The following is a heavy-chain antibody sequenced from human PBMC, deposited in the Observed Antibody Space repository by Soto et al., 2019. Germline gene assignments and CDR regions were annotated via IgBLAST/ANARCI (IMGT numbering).Heavy chain of an antibody. V-gene: IGHV4-39*01. CDR2: VYYGGAIFYSGNI. CDR3: VRYDRINMKPYSPEGFHI. J-gene: IGHJ3*02. D-gene: IGHD3-3*02. Sequence: WETLSLTCTVSGDSVSSSNSHWGWTRQPPGKGLEYIGSVYYGGAIFYSGNIYYNPSLKSRVTISVDTSKNQFSLRLSSVTAADTGVYYCVRYDRINMKPYSPEGFHIWGQGTMVTVSS. CDR1: GDSVSSSNSH.